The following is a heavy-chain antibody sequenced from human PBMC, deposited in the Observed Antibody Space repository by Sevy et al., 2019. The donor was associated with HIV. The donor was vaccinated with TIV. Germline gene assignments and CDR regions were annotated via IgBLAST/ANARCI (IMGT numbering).Heavy chain of an antibody. Sequence: GGSLRLSCAASGFTVSSNYMSWVRQAPGKGLEWVSVSYSGGSTYYADSVKGRFTISRDNSKNTLYLQMNSLRAEDTAVYFCARDPGNWFDPWGQGTLVTVSS. CDR2: SYSGGST. CDR1: GFTVSSNY. J-gene: IGHJ5*02. CDR3: ARDPGNWFDP. V-gene: IGHV3-53*01.